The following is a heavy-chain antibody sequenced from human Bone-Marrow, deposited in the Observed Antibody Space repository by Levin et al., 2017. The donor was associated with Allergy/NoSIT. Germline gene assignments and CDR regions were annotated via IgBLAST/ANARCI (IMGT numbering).Heavy chain of an antibody. CDR2: ISKSGTT. V-gene: IGHV4-59*02. Sequence: SQTFSLTCSVSGGSVNDYYWNWIRQSPGKGLEWIGYISKSGTTDYSPSLKSRVTISVDTSKNQLSLKLTSVTAADTAGYFCSRIPSLLLLDGAFDIWGQGTVVIVSS. CDR1: GGSVNDYY. J-gene: IGHJ3*02. CDR3: SRIPSLLLLDGAFDI. D-gene: IGHD3-10*01.